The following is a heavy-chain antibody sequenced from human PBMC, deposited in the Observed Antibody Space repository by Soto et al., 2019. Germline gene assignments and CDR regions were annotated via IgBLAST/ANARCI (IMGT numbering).Heavy chain of an antibody. D-gene: IGHD3-3*01. J-gene: IGHJ6*02. CDR3: AKMENYEFWSGYYEYYHYGMDV. V-gene: IGHV3-23*01. CDR2: ISESGGTT. CDR1: GFTFSSHA. Sequence: EVQLLESGGGLVQPGGSLRLSCAASGFTFSSHAMSWVRQAPGKGLEWVSVISESGGTTYYADSVKGRFTISRDNSKNPLNLTNNSLRGEGTAVYYCAKMENYEFWSGYYEYYHYGMDVWGQGTTVTVSS.